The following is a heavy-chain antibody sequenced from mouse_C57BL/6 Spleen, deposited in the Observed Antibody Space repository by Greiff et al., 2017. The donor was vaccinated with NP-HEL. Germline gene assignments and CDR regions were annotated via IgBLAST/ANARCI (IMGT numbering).Heavy chain of an antibody. CDR1: GFTFSSYA. CDR3: ARARDYGNSFAY. CDR2: ISDGGSYT. D-gene: IGHD2-1*01. Sequence: EVKLVESGGGLVKPGGSLKLSCAASGFTFSSYAMSWVRQTPEKRLEWVATISDGGSYTYYPDNVKGRFTISRDNAKNNLYLQMSHLKSEDTAMYYCARARDYGNSFAYWGQGTLVTVSA. V-gene: IGHV5-4*03. J-gene: IGHJ3*01.